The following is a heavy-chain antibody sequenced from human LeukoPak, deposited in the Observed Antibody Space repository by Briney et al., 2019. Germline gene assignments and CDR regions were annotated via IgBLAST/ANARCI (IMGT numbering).Heavy chain of an antibody. CDR1: GFTVSSNY. Sequence: QSGGSLRLSCAASGFTVSSNYMSWVRQAPGKGLEWVSVIYSGGSTYYADSVKGRFTISRDNSKNTLYLQMNSLRAEDTAVYYCAREDIVVVPAATQVVYYYYGMDAWGKGTTVTVSS. CDR2: IYSGGST. CDR3: AREDIVVVPAATQVVYYYYGMDA. J-gene: IGHJ6*04. D-gene: IGHD2-2*01. V-gene: IGHV3-53*01.